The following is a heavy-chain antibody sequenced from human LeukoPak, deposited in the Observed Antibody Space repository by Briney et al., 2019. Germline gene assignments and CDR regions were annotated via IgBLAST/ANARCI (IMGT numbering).Heavy chain of an antibody. CDR3: AKDASEGYYYGDY. CDR1: GFTFSSYA. D-gene: IGHD3-22*01. V-gene: IGHV3-23*01. CDR2: ISGSGGST. Sequence: GGSLRLSCAASGFTFSSYAMSWVRQAPGKGLEWVSAISGSGGSTYYAGSVKGRFTISRDNSKNTLYLQMNSLRAGDTAVYYCAKDASEGYYYGDYWGQGTLVTVSS. J-gene: IGHJ4*02.